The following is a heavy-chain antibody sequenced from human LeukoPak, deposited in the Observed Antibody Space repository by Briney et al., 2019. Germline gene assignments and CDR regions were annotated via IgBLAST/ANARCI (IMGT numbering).Heavy chain of an antibody. D-gene: IGHD3-10*01. CDR2: ISKNGNTI. J-gene: IGHJ4*02. Sequence: GGSLRLSCAASGFTFSDYSMNWVRQAPGKGLEWGSYISKNGNTIYYADSVKGRFTISRDNAKKSLYPQMNNLRAEDTAVYYCARESNEVVRGVIITNYFDHWGQGTLVTVSS. V-gene: IGHV3-48*01. CDR1: GFTFSDYS. CDR3: ARESNEVVRGVIITNYFDH.